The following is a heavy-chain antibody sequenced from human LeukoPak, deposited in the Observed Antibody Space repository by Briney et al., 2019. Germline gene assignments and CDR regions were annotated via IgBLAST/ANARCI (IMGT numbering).Heavy chain of an antibody. V-gene: IGHV4-39*01. CDR1: GGSISSSSYY. D-gene: IGHD3-22*01. CDR3: ASDSSGYYDPYAFDI. Sequence: SETLSLTCTVSGGSISSSSYYWGGIRQPPGKGLEWIGSIYYSGCTYYNPSLKSRVTISVDTSKNQFSLKLSSVTAADTAVYYCASDSSGYYDPYAFDIWGQGTMVTVSS. CDR2: IYYSGCT. J-gene: IGHJ3*02.